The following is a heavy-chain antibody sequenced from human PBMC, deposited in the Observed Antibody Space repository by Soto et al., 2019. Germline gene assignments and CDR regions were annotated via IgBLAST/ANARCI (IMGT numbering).Heavy chain of an antibody. D-gene: IGHD2-8*01. CDR1: GYTFTSYG. CDR3: AREGSLYDFDY. J-gene: IGHJ4*02. V-gene: IGHV1-18*01. Sequence: ASVKVSCKASGYTFTSYGISWVRQAPGQGLEWMGWISAYNGNTNYAQKFQGRVTMTTDESTSTAYMELSSLRSEDTAVYYCAREGSLYDFDYWGQGTLVTVSS. CDR2: ISAYNGNT.